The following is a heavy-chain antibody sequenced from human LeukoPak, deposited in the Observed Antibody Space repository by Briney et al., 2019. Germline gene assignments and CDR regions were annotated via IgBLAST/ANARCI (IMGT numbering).Heavy chain of an antibody. D-gene: IGHD6-6*01. CDR3: ARDGPYSSSVDY. CDR2: ISSSSSYI. V-gene: IGHV3-21*01. Sequence: GGSLRLSCAASGFTFSSYSMNWVRLAPGKGLEWVSSISSSSSYIYYADSVKGRFTISRDNAKNSLYLQMNSLRAEDTAVYYCARDGPYSSSVDYWGQGTLVTVSS. J-gene: IGHJ4*02. CDR1: GFTFSSYS.